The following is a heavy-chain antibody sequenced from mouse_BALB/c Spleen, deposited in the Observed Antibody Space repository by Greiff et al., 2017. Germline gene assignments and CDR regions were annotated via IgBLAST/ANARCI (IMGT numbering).Heavy chain of an antibody. CDR2: IYPGNSDT. Sequence: VQLQQSGPVLARPGASVKMSCTASGYSFTSYGMHWVNQRPGKGLEWIGAIYPGNSDTSYNQKFKGKAKLTADTSASTAYMELSSLTNEDSAVYYCTRSGLRLRDYAMDYWGQGTSVTVSS. CDR1: GYSFTSYG. CDR3: TRSGLRLRDYAMDY. J-gene: IGHJ4*01. V-gene: IGHV1-5*01. D-gene: IGHD1-2*01.